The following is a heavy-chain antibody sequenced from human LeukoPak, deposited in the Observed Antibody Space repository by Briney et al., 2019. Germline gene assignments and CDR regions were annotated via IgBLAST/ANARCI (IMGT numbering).Heavy chain of an antibody. D-gene: IGHD2-21*02. CDR2: IYYSGST. CDR3: ARGLLFSWFDP. J-gene: IGHJ5*02. Sequence: SETLSLTCTVSGGSISSGGYYCSWIRQHPGKGLEWIGYIYYSGSTYYNPSLKSRVTISVDTSKNQFSLRLSSVTAADTAVYYCARGLLFSWFDPWGKGTLVTVSS. CDR1: GGSISSGGYY. V-gene: IGHV4-31*03.